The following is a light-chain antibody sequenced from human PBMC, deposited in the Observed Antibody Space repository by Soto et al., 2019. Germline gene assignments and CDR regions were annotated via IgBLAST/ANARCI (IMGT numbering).Light chain of an antibody. V-gene: IGKV3D-20*02. Sequence: EIVLTQSPGTLSLSPGERATLSFSASQSVSSSRLAWYRQKPGQAPRLLIYGASSRATGIPDRFSGSGSGTDFTLTISSLEPKDFAVYYCQQRSNWPGTFGQGTKV. CDR1: QSVSSSR. J-gene: IGKJ1*01. CDR3: QQRSNWPGT. CDR2: GAS.